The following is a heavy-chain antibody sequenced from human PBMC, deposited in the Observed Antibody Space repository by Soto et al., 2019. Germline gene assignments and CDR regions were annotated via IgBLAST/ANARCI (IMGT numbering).Heavy chain of an antibody. D-gene: IGHD2-15*01. CDR1: GYTFTNYY. V-gene: IGHV1-46*01. CDR3: ARVPVSYRAPCSGGSCYLFDY. Sequence: ASVKVSCKTSGYTFTNYYIHWVRQAPGQGREWMGVINPSGISTTYAQKFQGRVTMTRDTSTSTVYMDLSSLRPEDTAVYFCARVPVSYRAPCSGGSCYLFDYWGQGTLVTVSS. J-gene: IGHJ4*02. CDR2: INPSGIST.